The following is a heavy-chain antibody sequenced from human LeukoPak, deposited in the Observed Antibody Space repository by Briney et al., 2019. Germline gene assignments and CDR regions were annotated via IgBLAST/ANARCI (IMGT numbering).Heavy chain of an antibody. CDR3: ARDRYYSVDY. D-gene: IGHD1-26*01. V-gene: IGHV3-48*03. J-gene: IGHJ4*02. CDR1: GFTFGIYE. Sequence: GGSLRLSCAASGFTFGIYEFNWVRQALGEGLEWLSYIDSAASSIHYADSVKGRFTISRDNAKNTLFLQMNSLRAEDTAVYYCARDRYYSVDYWGQGTLVTVSS. CDR2: IDSAASSI.